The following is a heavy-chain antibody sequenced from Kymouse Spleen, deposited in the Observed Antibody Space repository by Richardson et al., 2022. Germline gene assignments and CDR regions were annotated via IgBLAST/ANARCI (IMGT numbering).Heavy chain of an antibody. Sequence: QLQLQESGPGLVKPSETLSLTCTVSGGSISSSSYYWGWIRQPPGKGLEWIGSIYYSGSTYYNPSLKSRVTISVDTSKNQFSLKLSSVTAADTAVYYCARLYYYGSGSYGATGAREPWSPSPQ. D-gene: IGHD3-10*01. CDR2: IYYSGST. J-gene: IGHJ4*02. V-gene: IGHV4-39*01. CDR1: GGSISSSSYY. CDR3: ARLYYYGSGSYGAT.